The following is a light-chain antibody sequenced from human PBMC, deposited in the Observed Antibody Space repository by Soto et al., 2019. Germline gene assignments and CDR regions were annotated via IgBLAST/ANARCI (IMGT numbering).Light chain of an antibody. V-gene: IGKV1-39*01. J-gene: IGKJ2*01. CDR2: SAS. Sequence: DIQMTQSPSSLSASVGDRVSITCRASQSISIYLHWYQQKPGKAPKLLIYSASTLQTGVPLRFSGSGSGTDFTLTITNLQPEDFATYYCQQSSSTPPFTFGQGTKVEVK. CDR1: QSISIY. CDR3: QQSSSTPPFT.